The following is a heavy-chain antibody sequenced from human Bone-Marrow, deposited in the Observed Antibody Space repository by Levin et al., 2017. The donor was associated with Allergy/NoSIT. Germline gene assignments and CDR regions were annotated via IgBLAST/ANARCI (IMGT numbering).Heavy chain of an antibody. J-gene: IGHJ3*02. CDR2: IYHSGST. CDR1: GGSISSSNW. Sequence: SETLSLTCAVSGGSISSSNWWNWVRQSPGGGLEWIGEIYHSGSTNYNPSLKNQIFISVDKSRNQFSLRLNSVTAADTALYYCARRNSSWVVFAFDMWGQGTLVTVSS. CDR3: ARRNSSWVVFAFDM. V-gene: IGHV4-4*02. D-gene: IGHD2-8*02.